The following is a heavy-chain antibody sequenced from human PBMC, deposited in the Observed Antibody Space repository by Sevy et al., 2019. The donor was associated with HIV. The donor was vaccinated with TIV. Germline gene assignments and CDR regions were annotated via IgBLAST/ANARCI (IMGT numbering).Heavy chain of an antibody. V-gene: IGHV1-69*13. CDR1: GGTFNNYA. J-gene: IGHJ5*02. CDR2: IISIFGTT. D-gene: IGHD3-16*01. CDR3: AKTGRVGLGNWLDP. Sequence: ASVKVSCKASGGTFNNYAISWVRQAPGQGLEWMGGIISIFGTTNYAQTFQGRVTITADESTKTAYMELSSLRSEDTAMYYCAKTGRVGLGNWLDPWGQGTLVTVSS.